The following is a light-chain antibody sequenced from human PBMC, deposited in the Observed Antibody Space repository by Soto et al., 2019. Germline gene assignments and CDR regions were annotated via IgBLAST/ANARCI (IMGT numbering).Light chain of an antibody. CDR2: EVS. V-gene: IGLV2-8*01. Sequence: QSALTQPPSASGSPGQSVTLSCTGTSSDVGAYNYVSWYQQHPGKAPKLVIYEVSKRPSGVPDRFSGSQSGNTASLTVSGLQAEDEADDYCSSYAGSDNLVFGGGIKLTVL. CDR3: SSYAGSDNLV. CDR1: SSDVGAYNY. J-gene: IGLJ3*02.